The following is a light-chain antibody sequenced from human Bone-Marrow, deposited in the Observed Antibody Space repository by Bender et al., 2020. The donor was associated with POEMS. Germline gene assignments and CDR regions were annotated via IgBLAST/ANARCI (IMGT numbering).Light chain of an antibody. CDR2: QDT. Sequence: SYEVTQPLSVSVSPGQTASIICSGDDLGDKYVAWYQQKPGQSPVLVIYQDTKRPSGIPERFSGSKSGNTATLTISGTQAMDEADYYCQEWDTYSVIFGGGTKLTVL. J-gene: IGLJ2*01. CDR3: QEWDTYSVI. CDR1: DLGDKY. V-gene: IGLV3-1*01.